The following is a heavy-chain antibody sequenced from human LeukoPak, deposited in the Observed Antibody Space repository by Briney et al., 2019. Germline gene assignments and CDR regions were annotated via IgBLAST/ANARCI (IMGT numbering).Heavy chain of an antibody. Sequence: GGSLRLSCAASGITVSSNYMSWVRQAPGKGLEWVSVIYSAGSTYYADSVKGRFTISRDNSKNTLYLQMNSLRAEDTAVYYCARDGRGAFDMWGQGTMVTVSS. CDR1: GITVSSNY. V-gene: IGHV3-53*01. CDR2: IYSAGST. CDR3: ARDGRGAFDM. J-gene: IGHJ3*02.